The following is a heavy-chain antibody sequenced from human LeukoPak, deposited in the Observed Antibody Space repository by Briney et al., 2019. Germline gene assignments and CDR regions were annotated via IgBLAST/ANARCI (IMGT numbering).Heavy chain of an antibody. CDR1: GGTFSSYA. V-gene: IGHV1-69*13. D-gene: IGHD6-19*01. CDR3: ASIAVAGRFDY. CDR2: IIPIFGTA. Sequence: SVKVSCKASGGTFSSYAISWVRQAPGQGLEWMGGIIPIFGTANYAQKFQGRVTITADESTSTAYMELSSLRSEDPAVYYCASIAVAGRFDYWGRGTLVTVSS. J-gene: IGHJ4*02.